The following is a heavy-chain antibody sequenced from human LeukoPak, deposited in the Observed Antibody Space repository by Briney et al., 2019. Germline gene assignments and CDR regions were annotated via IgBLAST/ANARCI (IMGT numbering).Heavy chain of an antibody. Sequence: GGSLRLACAASGFTFSSYAMSWVRQAPGKGLEWVSAISGSGGSTYYADSVKGRFTISRDNSKNTLYLQMNSLRAEDTAVYYCAKDGMAYSSGWYFDAFDIWGQGTMVTVSS. D-gene: IGHD6-19*01. CDR3: AKDGMAYSSGWYFDAFDI. J-gene: IGHJ3*02. V-gene: IGHV3-23*01. CDR1: GFTFSSYA. CDR2: ISGSGGST.